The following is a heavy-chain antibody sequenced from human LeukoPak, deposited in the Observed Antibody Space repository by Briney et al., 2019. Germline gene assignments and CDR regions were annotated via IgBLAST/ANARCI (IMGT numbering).Heavy chain of an antibody. Sequence: SETLSLTCTVSGDSISSYYWSWIRQPPGKGLEWIGYIYTSGGTNYIPSLKGRVTISIDTSKNQFSLKLSSVTAADTAVYYCARHSMPRDIVVVPASPDKADPNYYYYYMDVWGKGTTVTVSS. CDR2: IYTSGGT. CDR3: ARHSMPRDIVVVPASPDKADPNYYYYYMDV. V-gene: IGHV4-4*09. J-gene: IGHJ6*03. CDR1: GDSISSYY. D-gene: IGHD2-2*01.